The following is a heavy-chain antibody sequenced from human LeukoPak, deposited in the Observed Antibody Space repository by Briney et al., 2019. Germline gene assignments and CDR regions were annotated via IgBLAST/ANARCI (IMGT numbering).Heavy chain of an antibody. Sequence: PSETLSLTCTVSGASVSSGSYYWSWIRQPPGRGLEWIAYIYYSGTTNYNPSLKSRVTISVDTSKNQFSLKLSSVTAADTAVYYCARDRTKPITMVRGATKGGWFDPWGQGTLVTVSS. V-gene: IGHV4-61*01. CDR3: ARDRTKPITMVRGATKGGWFDP. CDR2: IYYSGTT. D-gene: IGHD3-10*01. CDR1: GASVSSGSYY. J-gene: IGHJ5*02.